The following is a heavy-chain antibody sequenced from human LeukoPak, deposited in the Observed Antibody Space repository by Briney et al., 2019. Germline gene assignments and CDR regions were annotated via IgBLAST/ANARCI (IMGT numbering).Heavy chain of an antibody. CDR3: ARDRDTMVRGVIPHSFAY. CDR1: GYTFTSYG. J-gene: IGHJ4*02. CDR2: ISAYNGNT. V-gene: IGHV1-18*01. Sequence: ASVKVSCKASGYTFTSYGISWVRQAPGQGLEWMGWISAYNGNTNYAQKLQGRVTMTTDTSTSTAYMELRSLRSDDTAVYYCARDRDTMVRGVIPHSFAYWGQGTLVTVSS. D-gene: IGHD3-10*01.